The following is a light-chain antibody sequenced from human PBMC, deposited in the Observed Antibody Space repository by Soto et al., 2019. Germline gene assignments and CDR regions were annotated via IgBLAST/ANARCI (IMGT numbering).Light chain of an antibody. V-gene: IGLV2-14*01. CDR3: SSYTTRTTLV. Sequence: QSALTQPASVSGSPGQSITISCTGTSSDVGAYNHVSWYQQHPGKAPKLMIYEVSNRPSGVSNRLSGSKSGNTASLTISGLQAEDEADYYCSSYTTRTTLVFGGGTKLTVL. CDR1: SSDVGAYNH. J-gene: IGLJ2*01. CDR2: EVS.